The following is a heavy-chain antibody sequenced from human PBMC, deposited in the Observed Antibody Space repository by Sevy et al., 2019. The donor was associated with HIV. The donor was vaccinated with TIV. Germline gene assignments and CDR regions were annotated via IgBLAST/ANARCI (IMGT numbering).Heavy chain of an antibody. D-gene: IGHD3-10*02. CDR1: GFTFGSYG. V-gene: IGHV3-23*01. Sequence: GGSLRLSCVGSGFTFGSYGMSWVRQPPGKGLEWVSSISFSDVATFYADSVRGRFTISRDNSKNILYLQMNSLRAEDTAVYFCAKPPSNHDVLHYYGMDVWGQGTTVTVSS. J-gene: IGHJ6*02. CDR3: AKPPSNHDVLHYYGMDV. CDR2: ISFSDVAT.